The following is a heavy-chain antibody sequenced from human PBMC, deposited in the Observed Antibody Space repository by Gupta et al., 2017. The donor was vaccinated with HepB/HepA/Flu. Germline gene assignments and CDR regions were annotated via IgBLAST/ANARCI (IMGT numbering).Heavy chain of an antibody. CDR2: IYYSGNT. V-gene: IGHV4-59*01. CDR1: GGSISSYY. J-gene: IGHJ4*02. Sequence: QVQLQESGPGLVKPSETLSLTCTLTGGSISSYYWSWIRQPPGKGLEWIGYIYYSGNTDYNPSLKSRVTISVDTSKNQFSLRLSSVTAADTAVYYCARKSYPGPFDYWGQGMLVTVSS. CDR3: ARKSYPGPFDY.